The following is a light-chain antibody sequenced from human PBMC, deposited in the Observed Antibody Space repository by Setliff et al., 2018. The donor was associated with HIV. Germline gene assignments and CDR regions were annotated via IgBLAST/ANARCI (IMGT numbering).Light chain of an antibody. Sequence: QSVLTQPPSTSGTPGQTVTISCSGSSSNIGSNTVNWYQQLPGTAPKLLIYSNNQRPSGVPDRFSGSKSGTSASLAISGLQSEDEADYYCAAWDDSLNGSWVFGGGTQLTVL. CDR3: AAWDDSLNGSWV. J-gene: IGLJ3*02. CDR1: SSNIGSNT. V-gene: IGLV1-44*01. CDR2: SNN.